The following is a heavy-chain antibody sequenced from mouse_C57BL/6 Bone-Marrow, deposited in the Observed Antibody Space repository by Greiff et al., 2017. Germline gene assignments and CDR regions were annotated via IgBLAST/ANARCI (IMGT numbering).Heavy chain of an antibody. CDR2: IYPGSGNT. CDR1: GYTFTDYY. V-gene: IGHV1-76*01. D-gene: IGHD1-1*01. CDR3: ANDYYGSSFFAY. Sequence: QVQLQQSGAELVRPGASVKLSCKASGYTFTDYYINWVKQRPGQGLEWIARIYPGSGNTYYNEKFKGKATLTAEKSSSTAYMQLSSLTSEDSAVYFCANDYYGSSFFAYWGQGTLVTVSA. J-gene: IGHJ3*01.